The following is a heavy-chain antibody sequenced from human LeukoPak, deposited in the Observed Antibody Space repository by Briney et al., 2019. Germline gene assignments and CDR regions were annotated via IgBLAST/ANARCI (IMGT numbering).Heavy chain of an antibody. Sequence: ASVKVSCRASGYTFSGDYIHWVRQAPGQGLEWMGRINPDSGGTTYAQNFQSRVTMTRDTSIGTAYMELSRLTSDASAFYYCARDRNLYSGSFASWGQGTLVTVSS. CDR3: ARDRNLYSGSFAS. J-gene: IGHJ4*02. CDR2: INPDSGGT. D-gene: IGHD1-26*01. V-gene: IGHV1-2*06. CDR1: GYTFSGDY.